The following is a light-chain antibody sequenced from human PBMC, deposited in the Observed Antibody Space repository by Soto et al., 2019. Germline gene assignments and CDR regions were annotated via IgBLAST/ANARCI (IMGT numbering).Light chain of an antibody. CDR3: QQYNNWPRT. V-gene: IGKV3D-15*01. J-gene: IGKJ1*01. CDR2: SAS. Sequence: EIVLTQSPGTLSLSPGERGTLSCRASQNLGTLYLAWFQRKSGQAPRLLIYSASRRATGIPDRFTGSGSGTEFTLTISSLQSEDFAVYYCQQYNNWPRTFGQGTKV. CDR1: QNLGTLY.